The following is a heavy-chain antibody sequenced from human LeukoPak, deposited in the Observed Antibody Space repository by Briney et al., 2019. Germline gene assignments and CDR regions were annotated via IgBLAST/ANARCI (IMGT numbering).Heavy chain of an antibody. CDR3: TRMTTGHDY. CDR2: INHSGYT. J-gene: IGHJ4*02. D-gene: IGHD4-17*01. Sequence: SETLSLTCAVSGVSFNDYYLSWVRQTPGKGLEWIGEINHSGYTNDSPCLKSRVTLSIDTSRKQFSLNLRSVTVADTGIYYCTRMTTGHDYWGQGTLVTVSS. V-gene: IGHV4-34*01. CDR1: GVSFNDYY.